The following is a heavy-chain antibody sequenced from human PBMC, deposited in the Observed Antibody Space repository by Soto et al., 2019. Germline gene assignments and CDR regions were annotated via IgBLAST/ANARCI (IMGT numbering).Heavy chain of an antibody. D-gene: IGHD2-15*01. CDR1: GFTVSFNY. J-gene: IGHJ4*01. CDR3: AREEIAAYFRN. CDR2: IYSDGST. Sequence: PGGSLRLSCAAAGFTVSFNYMSWVRQGPGKALEWVSVIYSDGSTFYADSVRGRFTISRDTFQNTLFLQMDSLRAEDTAVYYCAREEIAAYFRNWGLGTLVTVSS. V-gene: IGHV3-66*01.